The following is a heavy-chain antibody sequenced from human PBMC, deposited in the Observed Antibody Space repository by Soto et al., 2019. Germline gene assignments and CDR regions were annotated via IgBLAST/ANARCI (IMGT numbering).Heavy chain of an antibody. V-gene: IGHV1-18*01. CDR1: GYTFTSYG. CDR2: ISAYNGNT. Sequence: QVQLVQSGGEVKKPGASVKVSCKASGYTFTSYGISWVRQAPGQGLEWMGWISAYNGNTNYAQTLQGRVAMTTDTSTSTAYMELRSLRSDDTAVYYCARESYYGSGSYSSGGICYFDYWGQGTLVTVSS. J-gene: IGHJ4*02. CDR3: ARESYYGSGSYSSGGICYFDY. D-gene: IGHD3-10*01.